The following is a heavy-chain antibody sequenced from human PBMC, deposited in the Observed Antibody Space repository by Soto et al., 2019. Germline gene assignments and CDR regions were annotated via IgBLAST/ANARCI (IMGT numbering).Heavy chain of an antibody. V-gene: IGHV3-23*01. J-gene: IGHJ4*02. CDR2: ISDTGAST. Sequence: EVRLLEAGGGLKQPGGSLRLSCAASGFTFKESAMNWVRQAPGKGLEWVASISDTGASTWYAESVRGRLSISRDNSKNTLYLQMNSRRGADTAVYYWAKGRGSGWAWYFDNWGQGTLVTVSS. D-gene: IGHD6-19*01. CDR1: GFTFKESA. CDR3: AKGRGSGWAWYFDN.